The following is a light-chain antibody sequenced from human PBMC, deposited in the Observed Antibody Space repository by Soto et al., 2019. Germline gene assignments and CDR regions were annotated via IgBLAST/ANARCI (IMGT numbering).Light chain of an antibody. Sequence: EIVLTQSPATLSLSPGERATLSCRASQSVTNYLAWYQQKAGQAPRLLIYETIHRATGIPARFSGSGFVTDFTLTIISLEPEDFAVYYCQHRSHWLITFGQGTRLEIK. CDR1: QSVTNY. CDR3: QHRSHWLIT. CDR2: ETI. V-gene: IGKV3-11*01. J-gene: IGKJ5*01.